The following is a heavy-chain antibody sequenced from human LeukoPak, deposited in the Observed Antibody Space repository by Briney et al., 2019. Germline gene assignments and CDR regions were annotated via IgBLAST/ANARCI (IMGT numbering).Heavy chain of an antibody. D-gene: IGHD6-25*01. J-gene: IGHJ4*02. CDR3: ARVCAARPIGYFDY. V-gene: IGHV3-64*01. Sequence: GGSLRLSCAASGFTFSSYTMHWVRQAPGKGLEYAAAIISHGGSTYYANSVQGRFTISRDNSKNTLYLQMGSLRAEDKAVYYCARVCAARPIGYFDYWGQGTLVTVSS. CDR1: GFTFSSYT. CDR2: IISHGGST.